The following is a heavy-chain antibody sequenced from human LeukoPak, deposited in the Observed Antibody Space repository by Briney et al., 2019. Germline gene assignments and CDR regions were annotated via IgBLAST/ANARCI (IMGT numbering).Heavy chain of an antibody. Sequence: PGGSLRLSCAASGFTFSYYSMNWVRQAPGKGLEWVSSISGRGTYIYYADSVKGRFTISRDSAKNSLYLQMNSLRAEDTAVYYCARSLGFYHSNGAYYFDSWGQGTLVTVSS. V-gene: IGHV3-21*01. J-gene: IGHJ4*02. CDR3: ARSLGFYHSNGAYYFDS. D-gene: IGHD3-22*01. CDR1: GFTFSYYS. CDR2: ISGRGTYI.